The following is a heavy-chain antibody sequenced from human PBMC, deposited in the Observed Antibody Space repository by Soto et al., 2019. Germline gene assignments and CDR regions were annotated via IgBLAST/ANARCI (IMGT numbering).Heavy chain of an antibody. V-gene: IGHV3-30-3*01. Sequence: QVQLVESGGGVVQPGRSLRLSCAASGFTFSSYAMHWVRQAPGKGLEWVAVISYDGSNKYYSDSVKGRFTISRDNSKKTLYLQRNSLRAEDTAVYYCARAGCDGGSCYTLVGLRYGMDVWGQGTTVTVSS. J-gene: IGHJ6*02. CDR3: ARAGCDGGSCYTLVGLRYGMDV. CDR1: GFTFSSYA. D-gene: IGHD2-15*01. CDR2: ISYDGSNK.